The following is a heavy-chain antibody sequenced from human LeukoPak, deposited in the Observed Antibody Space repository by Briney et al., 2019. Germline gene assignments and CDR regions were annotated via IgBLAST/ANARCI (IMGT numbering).Heavy chain of an antibody. Sequence: SETLSLTCTVSGGSISSYYWSWIQQPPGKGLEWIGYIYYNGSTIYNPSLTSRVTISVDTSNNQFSLKLFSVTAADTAVYYCARHPYYYYYMDVWGKGTTVTVSS. V-gene: IGHV4-59*08. CDR2: IYYNGST. CDR1: GGSISSYY. J-gene: IGHJ6*03. CDR3: ARHPYYYYYMDV.